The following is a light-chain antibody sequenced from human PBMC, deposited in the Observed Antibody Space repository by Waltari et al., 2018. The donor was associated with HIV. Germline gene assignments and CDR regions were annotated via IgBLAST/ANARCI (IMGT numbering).Light chain of an antibody. Sequence: QSVLTQPPSVSGAPGQRVTISCTGSSSNIRSIYDVHWYQQLPGTAPKLLMYGNSNRPSGVPDRFSGSKSGTSASLAITGLQAEDEADYYCQSYDSSLSGYVFGTGTKVTVL. J-gene: IGLJ1*01. CDR2: GNS. CDR3: QSYDSSLSGYV. CDR1: SSNIRSIYD. V-gene: IGLV1-40*01.